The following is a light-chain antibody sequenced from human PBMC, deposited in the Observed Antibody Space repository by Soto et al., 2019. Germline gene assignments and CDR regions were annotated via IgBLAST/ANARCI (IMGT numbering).Light chain of an antibody. CDR3: QSYDISLSGVV. V-gene: IGLV1-40*01. CDR1: RSNIGAGYN. J-gene: IGLJ2*01. Sequence: QSVLTQPPSVSGAPGQRVTISCTGSRSNIGAGYNVHWYQHLPGTAPKVLIYGNRHRPSGVPDRFSGSKSGTSASLAITGLQADDEAEYYCQSYDISLSGVVFGGGTKLTVL. CDR2: GNR.